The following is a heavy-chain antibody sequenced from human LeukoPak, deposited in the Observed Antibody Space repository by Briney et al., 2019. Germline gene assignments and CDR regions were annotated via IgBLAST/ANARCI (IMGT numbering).Heavy chain of an antibody. V-gene: IGHV4-59*01. CDR2: IYHSGST. CDR3: ARVGGMTTINNAAFDI. Sequence: PSETLSLTCTVSGGSINSYYWNWIRQPPGKGLEWIGYIYHSGSTNYNPSLKSRVTISLDMSKNQFSLKLTSVTAADTAIYYCARVGGMTTINNAAFDIWGQGTMVTVSS. D-gene: IGHD5-24*01. J-gene: IGHJ3*02. CDR1: GGSINSYY.